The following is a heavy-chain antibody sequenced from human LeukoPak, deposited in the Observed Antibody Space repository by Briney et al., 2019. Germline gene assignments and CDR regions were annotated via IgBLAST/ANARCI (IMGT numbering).Heavy chain of an antibody. D-gene: IGHD6-19*01. CDR3: AKAGYISGWYAFDY. CDR2: ISGSGGGT. Sequence: GGSLRLSCAASGFTFSSYAMSWVRQAPGKGLEWVSTISGSGGGTYYADSVKGRFTISRDNSKNTLYLQMSSLRAEDTAVYYCAKAGYISGWYAFDYWGQGTLVTVSS. CDR1: GFTFSSYA. J-gene: IGHJ4*02. V-gene: IGHV3-23*01.